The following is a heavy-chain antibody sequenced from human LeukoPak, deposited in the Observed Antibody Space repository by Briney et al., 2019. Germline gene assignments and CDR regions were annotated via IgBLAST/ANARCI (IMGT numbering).Heavy chain of an antibody. J-gene: IGHJ5*02. Sequence: SETLSLTCTVSGGSISSSSYYWGWIRQPPGKGLEWIGSIYYSGSTYYNPSLKSRVTISVDTSKNQFSLKLSSVTAADTAVYYCARWGRWYNWNYGCFDPWGQGTLVTVSS. D-gene: IGHD1-7*01. CDR1: GGSISSSSYY. CDR3: ARWGRWYNWNYGCFDP. V-gene: IGHV4-39*07. CDR2: IYYSGST.